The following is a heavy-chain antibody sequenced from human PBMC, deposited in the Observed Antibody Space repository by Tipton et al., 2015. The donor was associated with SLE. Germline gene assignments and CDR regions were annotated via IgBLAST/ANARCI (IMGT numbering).Heavy chain of an antibody. D-gene: IGHD3-3*01. CDR1: GFTFSSYA. Sequence: SLRLSCAASGFTFSSYAMSWIRQAPGKGLEWVSYISSSGSTIYYADSVKGRFTISRDNAKNSLYLQMNSLRAEDTAVYYCGPFGVVIIREGMDVWVQGTTVTVSS. CDR2: ISSSGSTI. J-gene: IGHJ6*02. V-gene: IGHV3-11*04. CDR3: GPFGVVIIREGMDV.